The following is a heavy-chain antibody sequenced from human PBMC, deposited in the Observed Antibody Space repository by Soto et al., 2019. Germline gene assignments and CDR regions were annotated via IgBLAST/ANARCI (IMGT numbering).Heavy chain of an antibody. CDR3: ARMYSGFYYYYGIDV. CDR2: IIPIFGTA. V-gene: IGHV1-69*06. J-gene: IGHJ6*02. D-gene: IGHD5-12*01. CDR1: GGTFSSYA. Sequence: SVKVSCKASGGTFSSYAISWVRQAPGQGLEWMGGIIPIFGTANYAQKFQGRVTITADKSTSTAYMELSSLRSEDTAVYYCARMYSGFYYYYGIDVWGQGTTVTVSS.